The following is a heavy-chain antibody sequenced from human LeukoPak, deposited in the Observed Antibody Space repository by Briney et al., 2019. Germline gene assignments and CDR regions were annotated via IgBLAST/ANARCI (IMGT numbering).Heavy chain of an antibody. V-gene: IGHV4-39*07. CDR2: IYTSGST. D-gene: IGHD6-13*01. CDR3: AGWGIAAAGTVY. CDR1: GGSIGSSSYY. Sequence: SETLSLTCTVSGGSIGSSSYYWGWIRQPPGKGLEWIGRIYTSGSTNYNPSLKSRVTMSVDTSKNQFSLKLSSVTAADTAVYYCAGWGIAAAGTVYWGQGTLVTVSS. J-gene: IGHJ4*02.